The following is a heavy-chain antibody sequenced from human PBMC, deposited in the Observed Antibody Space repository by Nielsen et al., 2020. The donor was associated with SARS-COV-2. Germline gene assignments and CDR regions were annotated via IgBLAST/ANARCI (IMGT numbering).Heavy chain of an antibody. D-gene: IGHD6-13*01. CDR1: GYTFTGYY. V-gene: IGHV1-2*04. CDR3: AREGGSSWSDAFDI. Sequence: ASVKVSCKASGYTFTGYYMHWVRQAPGQGLEWMGWINPNSGGTNYAQKFQGWVTMTRDTSISTAYMELSRLRSDDTAVYYCAREGGSSWSDAFDIWGQGTMVTVSS. CDR2: INPNSGGT. J-gene: IGHJ3*02.